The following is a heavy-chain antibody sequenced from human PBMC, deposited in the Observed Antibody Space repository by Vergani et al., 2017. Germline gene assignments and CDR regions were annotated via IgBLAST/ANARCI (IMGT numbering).Heavy chain of an antibody. V-gene: IGHV4-39*01. J-gene: IGHJ4*02. CDR3: ARTESFILRYFHWAL. D-gene: IGHD3-9*01. CDR2: IYHSGGA. CDR1: GGSITSSSYY. Sequence: QLPLPESGPGLVKPSETLSLTCTVSGGSITSSSYYWGWLRQPPGKGLEWIGNIYHSGGAYYNPSLKGRVTISVDTSKNQFSLEVTSVTAADTAIYFCARTESFILRYFHWALWGQGTLVTVSS.